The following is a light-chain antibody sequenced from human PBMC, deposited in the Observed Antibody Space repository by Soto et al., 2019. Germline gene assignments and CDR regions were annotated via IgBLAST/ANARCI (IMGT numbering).Light chain of an antibody. CDR1: QTISNR. J-gene: IGKJ4*01. CDR3: QYYVNGFPS. CDR2: AAS. Sequence: DIQMTQSPATLSASPGDKVTLTCRANQTISNRLAWYQQKPGQAPRLLIYAASSMATGVSSRFGGSGSGTEFTLTISSLQSEDFTTYYCQYYVNGFPSFGEGTKVDI. V-gene: IGKV1-5*01.